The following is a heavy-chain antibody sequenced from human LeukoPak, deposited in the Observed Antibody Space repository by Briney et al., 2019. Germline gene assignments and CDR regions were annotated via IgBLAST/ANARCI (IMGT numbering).Heavy chain of an antibody. Sequence: GRSLRLSCAASGFTFSSYAMHWVRQAPGKGLEWVAVISYDGSNKYYADSVKGRFTISRDNSKNTLYLQMNSLRAEDTAVYYCARETPAVALRDWGQGTLVTVSS. J-gene: IGHJ4*02. CDR2: ISYDGSNK. D-gene: IGHD6-13*01. CDR3: ARETPAVALRD. CDR1: GFTFSSYA. V-gene: IGHV3-30*04.